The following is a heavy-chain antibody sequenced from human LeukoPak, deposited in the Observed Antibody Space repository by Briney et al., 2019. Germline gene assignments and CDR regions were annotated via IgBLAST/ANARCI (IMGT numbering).Heavy chain of an antibody. Sequence: GGSLRLSCAASGFTFSSYAMSWVRQAPGKGLEWVSAISGSGGSTYYADSVKGRFTISRDNSKNTLYLQMNSLRAEDTAVYYCAKSGSLSHYNDSSGYYPPWTEYFQHWGQGTLVTVSS. CDR2: ISGSGGST. V-gene: IGHV3-23*01. J-gene: IGHJ1*01. CDR3: AKSGSLSHYNDSSGYYPPWTEYFQH. D-gene: IGHD3-22*01. CDR1: GFTFSSYA.